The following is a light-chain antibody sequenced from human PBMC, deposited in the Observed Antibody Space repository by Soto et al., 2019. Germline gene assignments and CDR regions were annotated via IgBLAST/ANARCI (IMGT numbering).Light chain of an antibody. Sequence: QSALTQPASVSGSPGQSVTISCTGTSSDFGSYKFVSWYQHHPGKVPKVIIYETSKRPSGVSDRFSGSKSGNTASLTISGLRAEDEADYYCFSFTSTNTHVFXSGTKVTVL. J-gene: IGLJ1*01. CDR1: SSDFGSYKF. V-gene: IGLV2-23*01. CDR3: FSFTSTNTHV. CDR2: ETS.